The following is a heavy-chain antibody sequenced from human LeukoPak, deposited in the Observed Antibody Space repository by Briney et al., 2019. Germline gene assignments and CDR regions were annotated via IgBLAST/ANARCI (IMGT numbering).Heavy chain of an antibody. CDR1: GLTFSSYW. V-gene: IGHV3-74*01. Sequence: GGSLRLSCAASGLTFSSYWMHWVRQAPGKGLVWVSRINSGGSSTSYADSVKGRFTISRDNAKNKLYLQMNSLRAEDTAVYYCARVAYYCSSTSCYAPFDYWGQGTLLTVSS. CDR2: INSGGSST. D-gene: IGHD2-2*01. J-gene: IGHJ4*02. CDR3: ARVAYYCSSTSCYAPFDY.